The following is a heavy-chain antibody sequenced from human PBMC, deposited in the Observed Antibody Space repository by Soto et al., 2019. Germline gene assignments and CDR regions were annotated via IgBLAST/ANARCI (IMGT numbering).Heavy chain of an antibody. J-gene: IGHJ4*02. CDR3: AHRRGFGENSH. CDR2: IYWDDDN. CDR1: GFSLSTSGVG. D-gene: IGHD3-10*01. V-gene: IGHV2-5*02. Sequence: QITLKESGPTLVKPTQTLTLTCTFSGFSLSTSGVGVAWIRQPPGKALEWLAVIYWDDDNRYSPSLKSRLTITKDTSKNQVVLTMTNMDPVDTATYYCAHRRGFGENSHWGQGTLVTVSS.